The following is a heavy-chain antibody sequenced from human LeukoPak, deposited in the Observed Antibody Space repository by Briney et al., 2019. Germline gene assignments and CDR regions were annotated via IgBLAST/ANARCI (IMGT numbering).Heavy chain of an antibody. Sequence: ASVKVSCKASGYTFTGYYMHWVRQAPGQGLEWMGWINPNSGGTNYAQKFQGWVTMTRDTSISTAYMELSRLRSDDTAVYYCARGPRITIFGVVGYYYYMDVWGKGTTVTVSS. CDR3: ARGPRITIFGVVGYYYYMDV. CDR2: INPNSGGT. J-gene: IGHJ6*03. D-gene: IGHD3-3*01. V-gene: IGHV1-2*04. CDR1: GYTFTGYY.